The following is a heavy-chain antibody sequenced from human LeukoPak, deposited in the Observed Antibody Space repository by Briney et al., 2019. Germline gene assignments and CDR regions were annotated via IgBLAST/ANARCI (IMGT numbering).Heavy chain of an antibody. V-gene: IGHV3-30*18. CDR3: AKAHTVTTLYWFDP. J-gene: IGHJ5*02. CDR2: ISYDGSSQ. CDR1: GFTFSSYG. Sequence: PGRSLRLSCAASGFTFSSYGMHWVRQAPGKGLEWVAVISYDGSSQYYADSVKGRFTISRDNSKNTLYLQMNSLRGADTAVYYCAKAHTVTTLYWFDPWGQGTPVTVSS. D-gene: IGHD4-17*01.